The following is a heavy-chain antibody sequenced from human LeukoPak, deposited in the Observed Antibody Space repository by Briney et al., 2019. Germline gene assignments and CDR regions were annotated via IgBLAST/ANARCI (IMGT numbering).Heavy chain of an antibody. CDR2: IYYSGST. Sequence: SETLSLTCTVSGGSISSYYWSWIRQPPGKGLEWIGYIYYSGSTNYNPSLKSRVTISVDTSKNQFSLKLSSVTAADTAVYYCARGYYDSSGCYFDYWGQGTLVTVSS. CDR1: GGSISSYY. J-gene: IGHJ4*02. D-gene: IGHD3-22*01. CDR3: ARGYYDSSGCYFDY. V-gene: IGHV4-59*01.